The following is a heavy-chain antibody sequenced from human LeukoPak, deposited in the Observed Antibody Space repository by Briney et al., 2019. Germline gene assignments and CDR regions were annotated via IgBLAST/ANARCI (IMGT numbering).Heavy chain of an antibody. CDR2: SAYNGNT. Sequence: SAYNGNTNYAQKLQGRVTMTTDTSTSTAYMELRSLRSDDTAVYYCARDYYGSGRYYYGMDVWGQGTTVTVSS. CDR3: ARDYYGSGRYYYGMDV. V-gene: IGHV1-18*01. D-gene: IGHD3-10*01. J-gene: IGHJ6*02.